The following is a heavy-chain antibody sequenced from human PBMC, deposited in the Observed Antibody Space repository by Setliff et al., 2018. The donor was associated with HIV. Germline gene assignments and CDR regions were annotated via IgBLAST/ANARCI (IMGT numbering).Heavy chain of an antibody. CDR1: GYTLTEVS. D-gene: IGHD6-13*01. CDR3: ARAGSSSWYWLNAFDI. J-gene: IGHJ3*02. Sequence: ASVKVSCKVSGYTLTEVSIHWVRQAPGKGLEWMGGFDPEDDETVYAQKFQGRVTMTEDTSTDTAYMELSSLTSEDTAMYYCARAGSSSWYWLNAFDIWGQGTMVTVSS. CDR2: FDPEDDET. V-gene: IGHV1-24*01.